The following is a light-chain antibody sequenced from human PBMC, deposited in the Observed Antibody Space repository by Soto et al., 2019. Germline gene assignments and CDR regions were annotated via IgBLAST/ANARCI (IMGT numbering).Light chain of an antibody. Sequence: DIQMTQSPSSLSASVGDRVTITCQASQDISNSLNWYQQKLGKAPKLLIYSASNLETGVPSRFSGSGSGTDFTFTISSLQPEDIATYYCQQYDDLPVTFGGGTKVQIK. CDR2: SAS. CDR1: QDISNS. V-gene: IGKV1-33*01. CDR3: QQYDDLPVT. J-gene: IGKJ4*01.